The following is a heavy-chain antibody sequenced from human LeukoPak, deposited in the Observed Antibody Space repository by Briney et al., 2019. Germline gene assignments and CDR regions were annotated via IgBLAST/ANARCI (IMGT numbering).Heavy chain of an antibody. Sequence: PSQTLSLTCAVSGGSISSGGYSWICLRQPPGKGLEWIGDMYHSGSTYYNPPRKSRVTISVDRSKNQFSLKLSYVTAADTAVYYCAKDGLDGDDAFDIWGQGTMVTVFS. V-gene: IGHV4-30-2*01. D-gene: IGHD4-17*01. J-gene: IGHJ3*02. CDR1: GGSISSGGYS. CDR3: AKDGLDGDDAFDI. CDR2: MYHSGST.